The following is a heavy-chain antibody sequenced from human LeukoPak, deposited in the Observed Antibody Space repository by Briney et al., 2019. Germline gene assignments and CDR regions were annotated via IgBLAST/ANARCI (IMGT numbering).Heavy chain of an antibody. V-gene: IGHV3-49*03. CDR2: IRSKAYGGTT. Sequence: GGSLRLSCTASGFTFGDYAMSWFRQAPGKGLEWVGFIRSKAYGGTTEYAASVKGRFTISRDDSKSIAYLQMNSLKTEDTAVYYCTRVEVPVAGTKYDYWGQGTLVTVSS. CDR1: GFTFGDYA. D-gene: IGHD6-19*01. J-gene: IGHJ4*02. CDR3: TRVEVPVAGTKYDY.